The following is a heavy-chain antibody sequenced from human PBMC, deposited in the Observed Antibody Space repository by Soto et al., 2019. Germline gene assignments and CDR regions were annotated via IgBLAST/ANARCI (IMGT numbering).Heavy chain of an antibody. D-gene: IGHD3-22*01. V-gene: IGHV3-30*04. CDR1: GFTFGSHA. CDR2: IAFDGTNK. Sequence: GGSLRLSCVGTGFTFGSHAMNWVRQAPGKGLEWVSVIAFDGTNKYYADSVRGRFTISRDNSKNTLYLQMDSLRPDDSAIYYCERSYGTFYDSSYYGLARNYFDYWGQGTLVKVSS. CDR3: ERSYGTFYDSSYYGLARNYFDY. J-gene: IGHJ4*02.